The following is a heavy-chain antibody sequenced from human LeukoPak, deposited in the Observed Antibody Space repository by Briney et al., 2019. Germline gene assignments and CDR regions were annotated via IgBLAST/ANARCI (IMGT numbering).Heavy chain of an antibody. CDR2: IYYGGST. J-gene: IGHJ4*02. CDR3: ARATASRFDY. CDR1: RGSVSSDTYY. D-gene: IGHD5-18*01. V-gene: IGHV4-61*01. Sequence: NTSETLSLTCTVSRGSVSSDTYYWSWIRQPPGKGLEWIGYIYYGGSTNYNPSLKSRVTISVDTSKNQFSLKLSSVTAADTAVYYCARATASRFDYWGQGTLVTASS.